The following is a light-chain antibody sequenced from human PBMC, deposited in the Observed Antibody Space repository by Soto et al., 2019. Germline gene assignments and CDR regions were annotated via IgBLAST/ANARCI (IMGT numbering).Light chain of an antibody. CDR3: QLHT. CDR1: QTISSW. Sequence: DIQMTQSPSTLSASVGDRVTITCRASQTISSWLAWYQQKPGKAPKLLIYKASTLKSGVPSRFSGSGSGTEFTLTISSLHLLYFSTYHRQLHT. CDR2: KAS. V-gene: IGKV1-5*03. J-gene: IGKJ2*01.